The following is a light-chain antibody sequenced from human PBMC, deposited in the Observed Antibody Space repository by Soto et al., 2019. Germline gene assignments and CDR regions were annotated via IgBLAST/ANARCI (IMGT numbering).Light chain of an antibody. CDR3: MQALQTPRT. V-gene: IGKV2-28*01. J-gene: IGKJ1*01. CDR2: LGS. Sequence: DIVMTQSPLSLPVTPGEPASISCRSSQSLLHSNGQNYLDWYLQKQGQSPQLLIYLGSNRASGVPDRFSGSGSGTDFTLKISRVEAEDVGVYYFMQALQTPRTFGQGTKVEIK. CDR1: QSLLHSNGQNY.